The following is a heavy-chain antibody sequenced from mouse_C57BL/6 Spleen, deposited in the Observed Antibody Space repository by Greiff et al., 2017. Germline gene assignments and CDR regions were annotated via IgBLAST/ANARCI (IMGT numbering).Heavy chain of an antibody. Sequence: VQLQQSGPGLVAPSQSLSITCTVSGFSLTSYGVHWVRQPPGKGLEWLVVIWSDGSTTYNSALKSRLSISKDNSKSQVFLKMNSLQTDDTAMYYCARITTVVGNYAMDYWGQGTSVTVSS. CDR2: IWSDGST. CDR3: ARITTVVGNYAMDY. CDR1: GFSLTSYG. V-gene: IGHV2-6*03. D-gene: IGHD1-1*01. J-gene: IGHJ4*01.